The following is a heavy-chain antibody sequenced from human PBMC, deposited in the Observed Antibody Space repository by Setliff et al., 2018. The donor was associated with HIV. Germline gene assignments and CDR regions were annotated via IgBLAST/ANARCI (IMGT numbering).Heavy chain of an antibody. Sequence: ASVKVSCKASGYTFTSYYMHWVRQAPGQGLEWMGIIYPSDGRTTYAQEFQGRVTMTRDTSTSTVYMGLSSLRSEDTAVYYCAREPSGSGNYFYFDYWGQGTLVTVAS. J-gene: IGHJ4*02. CDR1: GYTFTSYY. V-gene: IGHV1-46*01. CDR2: IYPSDGRT. D-gene: IGHD1-26*01. CDR3: AREPSGSGNYFYFDY.